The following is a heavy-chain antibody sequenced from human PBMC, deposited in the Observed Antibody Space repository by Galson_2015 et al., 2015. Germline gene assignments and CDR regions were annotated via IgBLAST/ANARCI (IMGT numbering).Heavy chain of an antibody. CDR1: GLTFRNVW. Sequence: SLRLSCAVSGLTFRNVWMSWVRQAPGKGLEWVGRIKGRVDGETTDYAAPVKGRFSISRDDSKNTLYLQMNSLKTEDAAVYYCTTDDFWSGYLHPKLSPPQFDFWGQGTLVTVSS. V-gene: IGHV3-15*01. CDR2: IKGRVDGETT. D-gene: IGHD3-3*01. CDR3: TTDDFWSGYLHPKLSPPQFDF. J-gene: IGHJ4*02.